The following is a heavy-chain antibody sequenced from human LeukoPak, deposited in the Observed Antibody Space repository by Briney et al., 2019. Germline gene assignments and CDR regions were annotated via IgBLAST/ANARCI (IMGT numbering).Heavy chain of an antibody. CDR3: AREATIFGVAVWGHNWFDP. CDR2: IYYSGST. V-gene: IGHV4-30-4*01. Sequence: PSETLSLTCTVSGGSISSGDYYWSWIRQPPGKGLEWIGYIYYSGSTYYNPSLKSQVTISVDTSKNQFSLKLSSVTAADTAVYYCAREATIFGVAVWGHNWFDPWGQGTLVTVSS. J-gene: IGHJ5*02. D-gene: IGHD3-3*01. CDR1: GGSISSGDYY.